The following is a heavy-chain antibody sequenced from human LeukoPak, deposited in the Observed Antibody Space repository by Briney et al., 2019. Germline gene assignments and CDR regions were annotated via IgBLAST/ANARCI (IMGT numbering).Heavy chain of an antibody. D-gene: IGHD3-22*01. Sequence: SETLSLTCAVYGGSFSGYYWSWIRQPPGKGLEWIGEINHSGSTNYNPSLKSRVTISVDTSKNQFSLKPSSVTAADTAVYYCARGVLRGYYYDSVFAFQHWGQGTLVTVSS. J-gene: IGHJ1*01. CDR2: INHSGST. V-gene: IGHV4-34*01. CDR1: GGSFSGYY. CDR3: ARGVLRGYYYDSVFAFQH.